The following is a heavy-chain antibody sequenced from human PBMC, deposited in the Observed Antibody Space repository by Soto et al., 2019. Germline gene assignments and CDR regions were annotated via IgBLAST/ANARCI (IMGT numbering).Heavy chain of an antibody. CDR1: GFTFRSYG. D-gene: IGHD1-1*01. CDR2: IWPDGRKK. CDR3: VRDHDWNGYDPGFY. V-gene: IGHV3-33*01. J-gene: IGHJ4*02. Sequence: GGSLRLSCATSGFTFRSYGMHWVRQAPGKGLEWVAIIWPDGRKKDHVDSVKDRFTISRDNSKDTLFLQMSSLRAEDTAVYYCVRDHDWNGYDPGFYWGQGTQVTVSS.